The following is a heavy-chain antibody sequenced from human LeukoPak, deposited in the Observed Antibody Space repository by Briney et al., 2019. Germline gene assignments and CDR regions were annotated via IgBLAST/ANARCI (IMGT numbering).Heavy chain of an antibody. CDR2: INSDGSST. CDR3: ARYCSSTSCYLHGMDV. Sequence: GGSLRLSCAASGFTFNSYGMHWVRQAPGKGLVWVSRINSDGSSTSYADSVKGRFTISRDNAKNTLYLQMNSLRAEDTAVYYCARYCSSTSCYLHGMDVWGQGTTVTVSS. J-gene: IGHJ6*02. D-gene: IGHD2-2*01. V-gene: IGHV3-74*01. CDR1: GFTFNSYG.